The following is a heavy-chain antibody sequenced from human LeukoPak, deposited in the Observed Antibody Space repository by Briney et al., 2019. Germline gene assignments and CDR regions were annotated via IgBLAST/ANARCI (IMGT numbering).Heavy chain of an antibody. CDR2: ISYDGSNK. Sequence: GGSLRLSCAASGFTFSSYAMHWVRQAPGKGLEWVAVISYDGSNKYYADSVKGRFTISRDNSKNTLFLQMNSLRAEDTAVYYCAKGLEVFGVDTYFDYWGQGTLVTVSS. J-gene: IGHJ4*02. V-gene: IGHV3-30*18. CDR1: GFTFSSYA. D-gene: IGHD3-3*01. CDR3: AKGLEVFGVDTYFDY.